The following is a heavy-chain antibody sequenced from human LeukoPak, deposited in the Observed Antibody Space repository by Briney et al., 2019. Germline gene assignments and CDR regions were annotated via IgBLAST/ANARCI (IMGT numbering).Heavy chain of an antibody. V-gene: IGHV1-69*04. D-gene: IGHD3-10*01. CDR3: ARDPRLLWSLDYGMDV. CDR1: GGTFSSYA. CDR2: IIPILGIA. J-gene: IGHJ6*02. Sequence: SVKVSCKASGGTFSSYAISWVRQAPGQGLEWMGRIIPILGIANYAQKFQGRVTITADKSTSTAHMELSSLRSEDTAVYYCARDPRLLWSLDYGMDVWGQGTTVTVSS.